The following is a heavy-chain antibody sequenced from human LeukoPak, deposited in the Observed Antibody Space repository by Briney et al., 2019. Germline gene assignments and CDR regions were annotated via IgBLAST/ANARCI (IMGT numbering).Heavy chain of an antibody. CDR2: MSPNSGNT. V-gene: IGHV1-8*01. D-gene: IGHD2-2*02. J-gene: IGHJ6*02. Sequence: ASVKVSCKASGYTFTSYDINWVRQATGQGFEWMGWMSPNSGNTGYAQKFQGRVTMTRSSSMSTAYMELSSLRSEDTAVYYCASGEDIVVVPAAIGKDYYYYGMDVWGQGTTVTVSS. CDR1: GYTFTSYD. CDR3: ASGEDIVVVPAAIGKDYYYYGMDV.